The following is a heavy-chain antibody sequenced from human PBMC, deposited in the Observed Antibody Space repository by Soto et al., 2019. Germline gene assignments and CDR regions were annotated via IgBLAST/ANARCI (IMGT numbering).Heavy chain of an antibody. CDR2: INAGNGNT. CDR3: SKADILTGCIDY. J-gene: IGHJ4*02. Sequence: ASVKVSCKTSGYTFTSYAMHWVRQAPGQRLEWMGWINAGNGNTKYSQKFQGRVTFTRDTSASTTYMELSGLRSEDTALYYCSKADILTGCIDYWGQGPLVTVSS. CDR1: GYTFTSYA. V-gene: IGHV1-3*01. D-gene: IGHD3-9*01.